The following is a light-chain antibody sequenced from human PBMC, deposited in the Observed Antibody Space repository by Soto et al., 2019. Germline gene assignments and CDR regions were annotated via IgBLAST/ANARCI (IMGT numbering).Light chain of an antibody. CDR2: GAS. J-gene: IGKJ1*01. Sequence: AIQMTQSPSSLSASVGDRVTVTCRASQDIKYDLAWYQQKPGKAPKVLIYGASTVQPGVSSRFSGSGSGSEFTLTINSLQPEDSATYFCLQDFHYPRTFGQGTKVEIK. CDR1: QDIKYD. V-gene: IGKV1-6*01. CDR3: LQDFHYPRT.